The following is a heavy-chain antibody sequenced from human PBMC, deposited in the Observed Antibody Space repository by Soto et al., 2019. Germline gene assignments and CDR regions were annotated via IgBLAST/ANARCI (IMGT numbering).Heavy chain of an antibody. CDR1: GFTFSSYG. Sequence: QVQLVESGGGVVQPGRSLRLSCAASGFTFSSYGMHWVRQAPGKGLEWVAIISYDGNNKKYADSVKGRFTISRDSSKNTLYLQMNSLRAEDTAVYYCAKDSGSYYMGYCFDYWGQGTRVTVSS. J-gene: IGHJ4*02. CDR3: AKDSGSYYMGYCFDY. V-gene: IGHV3-30*18. CDR2: ISYDGNNK. D-gene: IGHD1-26*01.